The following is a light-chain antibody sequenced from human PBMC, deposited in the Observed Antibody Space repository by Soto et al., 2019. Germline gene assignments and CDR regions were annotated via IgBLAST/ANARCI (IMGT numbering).Light chain of an antibody. J-gene: IGKJ1*01. Sequence: EIVLTQSPGTLSLSPGERTTLSCRASKSGSSSYLAWYQQKPGQAPRLLIYGASSRATGIPDRFSGSGSGTDFTLIISRLEPEDFAVYYCQQYGRTFGQGTKVEIK. CDR2: GAS. CDR1: KSGSSSY. CDR3: QQYGRT. V-gene: IGKV3-20*01.